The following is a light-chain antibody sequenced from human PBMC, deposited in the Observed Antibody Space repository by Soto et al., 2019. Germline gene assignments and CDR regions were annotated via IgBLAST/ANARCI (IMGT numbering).Light chain of an antibody. V-gene: IGKV3D-15*01. CDR3: QQYHNSPPT. CDR1: QIILSN. Sequence: EIVMTQSPATLSVSPGARAPLSCRASQIILSNLAWYQQNPGQAPRLLIYGVSTRATGIPDRFSGGGSGTDFTLTISRLEPEDFAVYYCQQYHNSPPTFGQGTKVDIK. CDR2: GVS. J-gene: IGKJ1*01.